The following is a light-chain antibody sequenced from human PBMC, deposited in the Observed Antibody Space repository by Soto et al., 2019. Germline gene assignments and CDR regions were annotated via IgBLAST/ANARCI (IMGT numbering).Light chain of an antibody. CDR1: QSVSNDF. V-gene: IGKV3-20*01. CDR2: GAS. J-gene: IGKJ5*01. CDR3: QQYGSSPIT. Sequence: EIVLTQSPGILSLSPGQRVTLSCRASQSVSNDFLAWYQQKPGQAPSLLIYGASSRATGIPARFSGSGSGTDFTLTITPLEPEDFAVYFCQQYGSSPITFGQGNRLEIK.